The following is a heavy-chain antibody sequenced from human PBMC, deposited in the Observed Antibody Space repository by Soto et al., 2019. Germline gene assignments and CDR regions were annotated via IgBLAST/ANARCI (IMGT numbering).Heavy chain of an antibody. CDR1: VGSFSGYY. CDR2: INHSGST. D-gene: IGHD1-26*01. CDR3: AREDGIAGETSAFDY. Sequence: SETLSLTCAVYVGSFSGYYWSWIRQPPGKGLEWIGEINHSGSTNYNPSLKSRVTISVDTSKNQFSLKLSSVTAADTAVYYCAREDGIAGETSAFDYWGHGTLVTVSS. J-gene: IGHJ4*01. V-gene: IGHV4-34*01.